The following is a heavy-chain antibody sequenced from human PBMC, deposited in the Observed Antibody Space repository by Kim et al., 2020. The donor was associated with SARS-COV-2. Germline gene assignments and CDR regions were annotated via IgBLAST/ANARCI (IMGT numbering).Heavy chain of an antibody. CDR3: AKKGTIIRGDDALDI. CDR1: GFTFRNYG. D-gene: IGHD3-10*01. Sequence: GGSLRLSCGASGFTFRNYGLHWVRQAPGQGLEWITLISDDGISSFYADSVKGRFTISRDNSKNTLYLHMNSLRNEDTAIYFCAKKGTIIRGDDALDIWG. V-gene: IGHV3-30*18. CDR2: ISDDGISS. J-gene: IGHJ3*02.